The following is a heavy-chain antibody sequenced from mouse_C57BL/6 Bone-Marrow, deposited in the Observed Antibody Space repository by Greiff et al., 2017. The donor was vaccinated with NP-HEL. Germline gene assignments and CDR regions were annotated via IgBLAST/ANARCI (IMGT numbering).Heavy chain of an antibody. CDR3: ARPYYYGSPYYAMDY. CDR2: INPNNGGT. J-gene: IGHJ4*01. CDR1: GYTFTDYY. Sequence: VQLQQSGPELVKPGASVKISCKASGYTFTDYYMNWVKQSHGKSLEWIGDINPNNGGTSYNQKFKGKATLTVDKSSSTAYMELRSLTSEDSAVYYCARPYYYGSPYYAMDYWGQGTSVTVSS. V-gene: IGHV1-26*01. D-gene: IGHD1-1*01.